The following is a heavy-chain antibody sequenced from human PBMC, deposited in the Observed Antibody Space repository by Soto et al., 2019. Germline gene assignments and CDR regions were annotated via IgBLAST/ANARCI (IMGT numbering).Heavy chain of an antibody. CDR3: ARVRIDYGDHYYYYGMDV. Sequence: SETLSLTCTVSGGSISSYYWSWIRPPAGKGLEWIGRIYTSGSTNYNPSLKSRVTMSVDTSKNQFSLKLSSVTAAGTAVYYCARVRIDYGDHYYYYGMDVWGQGTTVTVSS. CDR2: IYTSGST. V-gene: IGHV4-4*07. CDR1: GGSISSYY. J-gene: IGHJ6*02. D-gene: IGHD4-17*01.